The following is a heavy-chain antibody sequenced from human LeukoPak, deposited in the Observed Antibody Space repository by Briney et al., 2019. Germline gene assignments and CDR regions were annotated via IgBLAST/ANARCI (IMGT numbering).Heavy chain of an antibody. CDR1: GFTFSSYG. J-gene: IGHJ5*02. CDR2: ISYDGSNK. CDR3: AKDPGFDP. V-gene: IGHV3-30*18. Sequence: GGSLRLSCAASGFTFSSYGMHWVRQAPGKGLEWVAVISYDGSNKYYADSVKGRFTISRDNSKNTLYLQMNSLRAEDTAVYYCAKDPGFDPWGQGTLVTVSS.